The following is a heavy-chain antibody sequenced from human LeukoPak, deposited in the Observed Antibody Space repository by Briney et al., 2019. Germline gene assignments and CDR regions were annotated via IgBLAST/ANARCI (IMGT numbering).Heavy chain of an antibody. V-gene: IGHV3-30-3*01. CDR2: ISYDGSNK. CDR1: GFTFSSYA. D-gene: IGHD2-15*01. J-gene: IGHJ3*02. Sequence: GGSLRLSCAASGFTFSSYAIHWVRQAPGKGLEWVAVISYDGSNKYYADSVKGRFTISRDNSKNTLYLQMNSLRAEDTAVYYCAREYSRADAFDIWGQGTLVTVSS. CDR3: AREYSRADAFDI.